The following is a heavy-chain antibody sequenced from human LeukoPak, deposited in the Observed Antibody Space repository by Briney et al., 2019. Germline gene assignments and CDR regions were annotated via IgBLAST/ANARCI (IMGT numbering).Heavy chain of an antibody. Sequence: GGSLRLSCAASGFTFSSYSMSWVRQAPGKGLEWVSFISSSSNYLYYADSVKGRFTISRDNAKNSLYLQMNSLRAEDTAVYYCARDVAARPRWFAPWGQGTLVTVSS. CDR2: ISSSSNYL. CDR3: ARDVAARPRWFAP. J-gene: IGHJ5*02. CDR1: GFTFSSYS. D-gene: IGHD6-6*01. V-gene: IGHV3-21*01.